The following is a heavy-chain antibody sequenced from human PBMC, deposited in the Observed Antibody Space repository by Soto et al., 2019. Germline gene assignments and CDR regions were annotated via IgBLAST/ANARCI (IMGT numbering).Heavy chain of an antibody. D-gene: IGHD2-21*01. V-gene: IGHV4-30-2*01. CDR1: EGSFSSGDYS. CDR2: ICTLGST. J-gene: IGHJ4*02. Sequence: SETLSLTCTFSEGSFSSGDYSWNWVRQPPGKGLEWIGYICTLGSTYYSSSLKSRLTLSVDRSKNQFSLQLTSMTAADTAVDYCDRGNDDGDDPFDYWGQGRQVTVSS. CDR3: DRGNDDGDDPFDY.